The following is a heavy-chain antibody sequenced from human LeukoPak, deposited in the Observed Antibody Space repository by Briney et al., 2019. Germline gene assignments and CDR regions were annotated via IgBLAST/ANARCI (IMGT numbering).Heavy chain of an antibody. Sequence: PSETLSLTCTVSGYSISSGYYWSWIRQPPGKGLEWIGEINHSGSTNYNPSLKSRVTISVDTSKNQFSLKLSSVTAADTAVYYCARARYSSSWFNRPFDYWGQGTLVTVSS. J-gene: IGHJ4*02. CDR3: ARARYSSSWFNRPFDY. CDR1: GYSISSGYY. CDR2: INHSGST. V-gene: IGHV4-38-2*02. D-gene: IGHD6-13*01.